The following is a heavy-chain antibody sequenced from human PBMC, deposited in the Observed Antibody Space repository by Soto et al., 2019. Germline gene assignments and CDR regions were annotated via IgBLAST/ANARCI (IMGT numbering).Heavy chain of an antibody. J-gene: IGHJ5*02. CDR2: IYWDDDK. D-gene: IGHD6-13*01. V-gene: IGHV2-5*02. Sequence: QITLKESGPTLVKPTQTLTLTCTFSGFSLSTSGVGVGWIRQPPGKALEWLALIYWDDDKRYSPSLKSRLTITKDSSKNQVVLTMTSMDPVDTATYYCAHGIAAALWNWFDPWGQGTLVTVSS. CDR1: GFSLSTSGVG. CDR3: AHGIAAALWNWFDP.